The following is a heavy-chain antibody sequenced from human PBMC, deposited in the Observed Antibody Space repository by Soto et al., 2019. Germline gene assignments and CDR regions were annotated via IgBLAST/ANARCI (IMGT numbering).Heavy chain of an antibody. CDR1: GGSISSYN. V-gene: IGHV4-59*01. Sequence: SETLSLTCTVSGGSISSYNWSWIRQPPGKGLEWIGYIYYSGSSNYNPSLKSRVTISVDTSKNQFSLKLSSVTAADTAVYYCARAVAPALFDYWGQGTLVTVS. D-gene: IGHD2-15*01. CDR3: ARAVAPALFDY. J-gene: IGHJ4*02. CDR2: IYYSGSS.